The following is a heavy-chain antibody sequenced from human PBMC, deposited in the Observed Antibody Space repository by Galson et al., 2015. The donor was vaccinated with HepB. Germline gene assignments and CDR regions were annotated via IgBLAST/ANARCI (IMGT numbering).Heavy chain of an antibody. D-gene: IGHD1-1*01. CDR2: ISYDGSYK. CDR3: AREVQNDGNFFEY. V-gene: IGHV3-30-3*01. CDR1: GFTFTTYP. J-gene: IGHJ4*02. Sequence: SLRLSCAASGFTFTTYPMHWVRQAPGKGLEWVAVISYDGSYKSYADSVKGRFTISRDNSKNTVYLQMNGLRAEDTAVYYCAREVQNDGNFFEYWGQGALVSVSS.